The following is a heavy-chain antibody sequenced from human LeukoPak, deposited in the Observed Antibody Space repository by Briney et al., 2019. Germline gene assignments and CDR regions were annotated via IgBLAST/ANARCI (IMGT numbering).Heavy chain of an antibody. V-gene: IGHV1-18*01. D-gene: IGHD6-13*01. CDR1: GYTFTSYG. J-gene: IGHJ6*02. CDR3: AREEGQQLVQLRLYYGMDV. CDR2: ISAYNGNT. Sequence: ASVKVSCKASGYTFTSYGISWVRQAPGQGLEWMGWISAYNGNTNYAQKLQGRVTMTTDTSTSTAYTELRSLRSDDTAVYYCAREEGQQLVQLRLYYGMDVWGQGTTVTVSS.